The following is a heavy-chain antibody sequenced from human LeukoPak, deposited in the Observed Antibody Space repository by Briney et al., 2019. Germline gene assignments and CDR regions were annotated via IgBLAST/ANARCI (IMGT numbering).Heavy chain of an antibody. CDR1: GYTFTSYA. J-gene: IGHJ1*01. CDR2: ISLYNPKT. CDR3: ARLGVAGDPSSAEYFQH. V-gene: IGHV1-18*01. D-gene: IGHD6-19*01. Sequence: ASVKVSCKASGYTFTSYAISWVRQAPGQGLGWMGWISLYNPKTSYAQKFQGRVTMTTDTSTSTAYMELRSLRSDDTAVYYCARLGVAGDPSSAEYFQHWGQGTLLTVSS.